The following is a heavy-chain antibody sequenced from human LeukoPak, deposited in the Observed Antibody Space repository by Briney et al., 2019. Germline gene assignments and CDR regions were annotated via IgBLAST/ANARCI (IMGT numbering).Heavy chain of an antibody. CDR1: GFTVSSNY. D-gene: IGHD6-6*01. CDR2: IYSGGST. CDR3: HIAARYYYYCMDV. J-gene: IGHJ6*03. Sequence: GGSLRLSCAASGFTVSSNYMSWVRQAPGKGLEWVSVIYSGGSTYYADSVKGRFTISRDNSKNTLYLQMNSLRAEDTAVYYCHIAARYYYYCMDVWGKGTTVTVSS. V-gene: IGHV3-53*01.